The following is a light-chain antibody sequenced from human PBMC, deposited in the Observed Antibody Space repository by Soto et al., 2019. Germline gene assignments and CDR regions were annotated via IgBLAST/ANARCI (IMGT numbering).Light chain of an antibody. J-gene: IGKJ1*01. CDR1: QTVTNN. CDR2: GSS. V-gene: IGKV3-15*01. Sequence: EIVMTQSPATLSVSPGEGATLSCRASQTVTNNLAWYQQKPGQAPRLLIFGSSTRATGIPARFSGSGSGTDFTLTISSLQSEDFAVYYCQQYHNWPPEFGQGTKVDI. CDR3: QQYHNWPPE.